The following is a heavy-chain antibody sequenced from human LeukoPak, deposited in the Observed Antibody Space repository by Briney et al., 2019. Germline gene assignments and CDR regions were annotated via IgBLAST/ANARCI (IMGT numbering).Heavy chain of an antibody. CDR1: GGSISTYY. CDR2: ISTTENT. D-gene: IGHD2-15*01. Sequence: SETLPLTCTVSGGSISTYYWSWIRQPAGKGLEWIGRISTTENTNYNPSLKSRVTISVDKSKNQFSLKLSSVTAADTAVYYCARQSGGNYVYFDYWGQGTQVTVSS. J-gene: IGHJ4*02. CDR3: ARQSGGNYVYFDY. V-gene: IGHV4-4*07.